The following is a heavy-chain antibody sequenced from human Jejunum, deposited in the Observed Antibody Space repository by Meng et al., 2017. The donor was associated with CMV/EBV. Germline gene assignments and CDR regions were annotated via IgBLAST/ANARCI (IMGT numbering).Heavy chain of an antibody. D-gene: IGHD5-24*01. Sequence: YTTYYWSWSRQPPGKRQEWSGEIRQSGSTNYNTARKSRVNISLDTAKNECALNMSSVTAADRAVYYGARDGHPETAKITGCYYFHSWGQGTLVTVSS. J-gene: IGHJ4*02. CDR2: IRQSGST. CDR3: ARDGHPETAKITGCYYFHS. CDR1: YTTYY. V-gene: IGHV4-34*01.